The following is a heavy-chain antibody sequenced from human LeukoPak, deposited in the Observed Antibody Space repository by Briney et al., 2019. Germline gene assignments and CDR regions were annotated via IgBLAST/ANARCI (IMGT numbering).Heavy chain of an antibody. Sequence: ESGPTLVNPTQTLTLTCTFSGFSLSTSGVGVGWIRQPPGEALEWLAVNYWNDDKSYSPSLKSRLTITKDTSKNQVVLIMTNMDPVDTATYYCAHKGRGSGSLWGQGTLVTVSS. J-gene: IGHJ4*02. CDR1: GFSLSTSGVG. V-gene: IGHV2-5*01. CDR2: NYWNDDK. CDR3: AHKGRGSGSL. D-gene: IGHD3-10*01.